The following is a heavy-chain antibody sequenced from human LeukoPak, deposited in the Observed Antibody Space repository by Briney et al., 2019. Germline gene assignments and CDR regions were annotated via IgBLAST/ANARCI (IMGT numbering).Heavy chain of an antibody. J-gene: IGHJ5*02. D-gene: IGHD4-17*01. CDR2: ITGTHYTT. V-gene: IGHV3-23*01. Sequence: PGGSLRLSCAASGFTFSTFAMTWVRQAPGKGLEWVSSITGTHYTTYNTDSVKGRFTISRDNSKNTLYLQMNNLRADDTAVYYCTKDPNGDYVGAFDPWGQGTLVTVSS. CDR1: GFTFSTFA. CDR3: TKDPNGDYVGAFDP.